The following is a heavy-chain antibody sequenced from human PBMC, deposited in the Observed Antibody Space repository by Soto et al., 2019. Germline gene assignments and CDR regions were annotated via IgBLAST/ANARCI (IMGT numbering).Heavy chain of an antibody. Sequence: PGGSLRLSCAASGFTFSNAWMNWVRQAPGKGLEWVGRIKSKTDGGTTDYAAPVKGRFTISRDDSKNTLYLQMNSLKTEDTAVYYCTTGAYYYCYGMDVWCQGTTLTISS. D-gene: IGHD3-10*01. CDR2: IKSKTDGGTT. CDR1: GFTFSNAW. CDR3: TTGAYYYCYGMDV. J-gene: IGHJ6*02. V-gene: IGHV3-15*07.